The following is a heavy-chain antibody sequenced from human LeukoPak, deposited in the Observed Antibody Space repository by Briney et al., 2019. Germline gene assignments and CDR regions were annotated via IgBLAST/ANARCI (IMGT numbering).Heavy chain of an antibody. CDR3: ARVRYSYGKPIDS. D-gene: IGHD5-18*01. CDR2: INPNSGGT. V-gene: IGHV1-2*02. Sequence: ASVKVSCKASGYTFTGYYMHWVRQAPGQGLEWMGWINPNSGGTNYAQKFQGRVTMTRDTSISTACMELSRLRSEDTAVYYCARVRYSYGKPIDSWGQGTLVTVSS. J-gene: IGHJ4*02. CDR1: GYTFTGYY.